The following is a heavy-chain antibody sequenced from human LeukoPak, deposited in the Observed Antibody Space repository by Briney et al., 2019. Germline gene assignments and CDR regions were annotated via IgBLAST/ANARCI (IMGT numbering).Heavy chain of an antibody. Sequence: GGSLRLSCAASGFTFSSHWMHWVRQAPGKGLVWVSRIESDGSSKMYADSVRGRFTISRDNAKNTLYLQMNSLRAEDTAVYYCARVNSGSYYRAFDIWGQGTMVTVSS. CDR3: ARVNSGSYYRAFDI. CDR1: GFTFSSHW. J-gene: IGHJ3*02. V-gene: IGHV3-74*03. D-gene: IGHD1-26*01. CDR2: IESDGSSK.